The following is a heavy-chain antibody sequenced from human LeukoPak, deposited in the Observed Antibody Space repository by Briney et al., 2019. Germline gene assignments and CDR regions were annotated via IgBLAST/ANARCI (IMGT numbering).Heavy chain of an antibody. Sequence: GGSLRLSCAASGFTFSSYSMNWVRQAPGNGLEWVSSISSSSSYIYYADSVKGRFTISRDNAKNSLYLQMNSLRAEDTAVYYCARDRGILTDYWGQGTLVTVSS. D-gene: IGHD3-10*01. CDR3: ARDRGILTDY. CDR1: GFTFSSYS. J-gene: IGHJ4*02. CDR2: ISSSSSYI. V-gene: IGHV3-21*01.